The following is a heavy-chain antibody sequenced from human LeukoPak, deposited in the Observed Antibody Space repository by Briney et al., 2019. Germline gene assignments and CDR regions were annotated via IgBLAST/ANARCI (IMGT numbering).Heavy chain of an antibody. J-gene: IGHJ4*02. CDR2: IRGSGVGT. CDR1: GFTFGNYA. V-gene: IGHV3-23*01. Sequence: PGGSLRLSCAASGFTFGNYAMTWVRQAPGKGLEWVSTIRGSGVGTYYADSVKGRFTISRGNSKNRLYLQMISLRAEDTAMYYCVKSGADYGDYFGFFDYWGQGTLVTVSS. D-gene: IGHD4-17*01. CDR3: VKSGADYGDYFGFFDY.